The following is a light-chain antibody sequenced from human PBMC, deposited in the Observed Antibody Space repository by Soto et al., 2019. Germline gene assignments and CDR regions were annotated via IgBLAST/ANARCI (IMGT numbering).Light chain of an antibody. Sequence: TLSVSPGERATLSCRASQSVSSSYLAWYQQKPGQAPRLLIYGASSRATGIPDRFSGSGSGTDFTLTISRLEPEDFAVYYCQLDVLSPTFGQGT. CDR3: QLDVLSPT. J-gene: IGKJ1*01. CDR1: QSVSSSY. V-gene: IGKV3-20*01. CDR2: GAS.